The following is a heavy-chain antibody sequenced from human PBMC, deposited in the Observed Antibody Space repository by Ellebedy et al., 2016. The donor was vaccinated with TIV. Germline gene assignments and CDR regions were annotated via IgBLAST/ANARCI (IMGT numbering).Heavy chain of an antibody. CDR3: ASTDHLESYYFDY. V-gene: IGHV4-39*07. D-gene: IGHD3-3*01. CDR2: INHSGST. J-gene: IGHJ4*02. CDR1: GGSISSSSYY. Sequence: MPSETLSLTCTVSGGSISSSSYYLGWIRQPPGKGLEWIGEINHSGSTNYNPSLKSRVTISVDTSKNQFSLKLSSVTAADTAVYYCASTDHLESYYFDYWGQGTLVTVSS.